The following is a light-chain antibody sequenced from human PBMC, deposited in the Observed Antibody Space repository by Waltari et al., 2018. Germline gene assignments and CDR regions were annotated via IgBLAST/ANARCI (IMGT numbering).Light chain of an antibody. CDR3: LLYMGSGIWV. J-gene: IGLJ3*02. V-gene: IGLV8-61*01. Sequence: LATHQPSLPVSPRGTVSLSSAFSSGSVATTAYARWYQQTPGQAPRPLMYKINIRSSGVPDRFARSILGNKAALTITGAQADDESDYYCLLYMGSGIWVFGGGTKLTVL. CDR1: SGSVATTAY. CDR2: KIN.